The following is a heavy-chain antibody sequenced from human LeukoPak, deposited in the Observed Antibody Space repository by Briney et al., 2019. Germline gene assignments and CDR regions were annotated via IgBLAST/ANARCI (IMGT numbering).Heavy chain of an antibody. CDR1: GFTFSSYN. V-gene: IGHV3-21*01. Sequence: GGSLRLSCAASGFTFSSYNMNWVRQAPGKGLEWVSSITSGSSYIYYADSVKGRFTISRDNAKNSLYLQMNSLRAEDTAVYYCARDSNWNYNRGSWFDPWGQGTLVTVSS. D-gene: IGHD1-7*01. CDR2: ITSGSSYI. J-gene: IGHJ5*02. CDR3: ARDSNWNYNRGSWFDP.